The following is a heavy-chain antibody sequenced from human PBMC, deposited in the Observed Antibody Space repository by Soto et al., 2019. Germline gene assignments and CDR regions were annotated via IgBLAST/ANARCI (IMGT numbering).Heavy chain of an antibody. CDR2: IYYSGST. Sequence: PSETLSLTCTVSGGSISSSSYYWSWIRQPPGKGLEWIGYIYYSGSTNYNPSLKSRVTISVDTSKNQFSMKLSSVTAADTAVYYCARRYGGAFDIWGQGTMVTVSS. CDR3: ARRYGGAFDI. CDR1: GGSISSSSYY. J-gene: IGHJ3*02. V-gene: IGHV4-61*05. D-gene: IGHD3-10*01.